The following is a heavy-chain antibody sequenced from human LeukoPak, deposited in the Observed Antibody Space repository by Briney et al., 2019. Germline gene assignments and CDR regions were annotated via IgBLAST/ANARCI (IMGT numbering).Heavy chain of an antibody. D-gene: IGHD3-22*01. V-gene: IGHV5-51*01. Sequence: GESLKISCKGSGYRFTSYWIGWVRQMPGKCLEWMGIIYPGDSDTKYSPSYQGQVTISADKSISTAYLQWSSLKASDTAMYYCARQPNYYDTRGYLSHAFDVWGQGTMVTVSS. J-gene: IGHJ3*01. CDR3: ARQPNYYDTRGYLSHAFDV. CDR1: GYRFTSYW. CDR2: IYPGDSDT.